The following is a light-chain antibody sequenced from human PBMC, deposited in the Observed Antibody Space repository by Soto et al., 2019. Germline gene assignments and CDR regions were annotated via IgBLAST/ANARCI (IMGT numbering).Light chain of an antibody. Sequence: EKVMTQSPATLSVSPGERATLSCRASQSVDSTLACYQQKPGQPPRLLIYDASTRATGVPARFSGSGSGTEFTLTISSLQSEDFAVYYCQQYNNWPRTFGQGTKVEIK. CDR1: QSVDST. J-gene: IGKJ1*01. CDR3: QQYNNWPRT. CDR2: DAS. V-gene: IGKV3-15*01.